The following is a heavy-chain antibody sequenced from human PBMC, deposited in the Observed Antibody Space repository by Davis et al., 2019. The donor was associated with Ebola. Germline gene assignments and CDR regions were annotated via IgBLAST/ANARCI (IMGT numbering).Heavy chain of an antibody. Sequence: SETLSLTCAVYGGSFSGYYWSWIRQPPGKGLEWIGEINHSGSTNYNPSLKSRVTISVDTSKNQFSLKLSSVTAADTAVYYCASHRFIRGYFDYWGQGTLVTVSS. CDR3: ASHRFIRGYFDY. J-gene: IGHJ4*02. V-gene: IGHV4-34*01. CDR1: GGSFSGYY. D-gene: IGHD3-16*01. CDR2: INHSGST.